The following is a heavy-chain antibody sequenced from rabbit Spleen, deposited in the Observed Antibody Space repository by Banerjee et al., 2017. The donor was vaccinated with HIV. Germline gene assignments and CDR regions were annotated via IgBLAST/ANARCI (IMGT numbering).Heavy chain of an antibody. CDR2: IYGGDGST. CDR1: GFSFSSNYW. CDR3: ARDTGSSFSSYGMDL. Sequence: QSLEESGGDLVKPGASLTLTCTASGFSFSSNYWICWVRQAPGKGPEWIACIYGGDGSTDYASWAKGRFTISKTSSTTVTLEMTSLTVADTATYFCARDTGSSFSSYGMDLWGQGTLVTVS. D-gene: IGHD8-1*01. J-gene: IGHJ6*01. V-gene: IGHV1S40*01.